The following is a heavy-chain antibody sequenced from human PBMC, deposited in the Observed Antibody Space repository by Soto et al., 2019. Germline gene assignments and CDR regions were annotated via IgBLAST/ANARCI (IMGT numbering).Heavy chain of an antibody. CDR2: IYWNDDK. J-gene: IGHJ6*02. CDR1: GFSLSTSGVG. D-gene: IGHD6-19*01. V-gene: IGHV2-5*01. Sequence: SGPTLVNPTQTLTLTCTFSGFSLSTSGVGVGWIRQPPGKALEWLALIYWNDDKRYSPSLKSRLTITKDTSKNQVVLTMTNMDPVDTATYYCAHGEIPIAVAGRGLYYGMDVWGQGTTVTVSS. CDR3: AHGEIPIAVAGRGLYYGMDV.